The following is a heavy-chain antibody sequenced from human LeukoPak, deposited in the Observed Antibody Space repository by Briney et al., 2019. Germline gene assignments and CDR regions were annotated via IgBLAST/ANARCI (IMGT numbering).Heavy chain of an antibody. J-gene: IGHJ4*02. V-gene: IGHV4-61*02. CDR3: ARDSPAYTYNYGGAFKY. CDR1: GGSINSGSYY. D-gene: IGHD3-16*01. CDR2: IYTSGYT. Sequence: SETLSLTCTVSGGSINSGSYYWSWIRQPAGKGLEWMGRIYTSGYTDYNPSLKSRVTISLDASKNQFSLKLTSVTAADTAMYYCARDSPAYTYNYGGAFKYWGQGTLVTVSS.